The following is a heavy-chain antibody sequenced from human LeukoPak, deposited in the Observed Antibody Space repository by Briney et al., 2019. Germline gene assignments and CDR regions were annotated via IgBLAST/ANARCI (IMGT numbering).Heavy chain of an antibody. D-gene: IGHD6-13*01. CDR3: ARGIAAAGTPSHY. J-gene: IGHJ4*02. CDR2: TIPILGIA. Sequence: SSVNVSCKASGGTFSSYTISWVRQAPGQGLEWMGRTIPILGIANYAQKFQGRVTITADKPTSTAYMELRSLRSEDPAVYYCARGIAAAGTPSHYWGQGTLVTVSS. CDR1: GGTFSSYT. V-gene: IGHV1-69*02.